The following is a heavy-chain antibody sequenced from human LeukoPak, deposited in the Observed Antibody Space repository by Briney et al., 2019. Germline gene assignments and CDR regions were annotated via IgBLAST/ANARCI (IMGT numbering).Heavy chain of an antibody. V-gene: IGHV4-34*01. CDR2: INHSGST. D-gene: IGHD3-3*01. J-gene: IGHJ5*02. CDR1: GGSFSGYY. Sequence: SETLSLTCAVYGGSFSGYYWSWIRQPPGKGLEWIGEINHSGSTNYNPSLKSRVTMSVDTSKNQFSLKLSSVTAADTAVYYCARDFGLEDWFDPWGQGTLVTVSS. CDR3: ARDFGLEDWFDP.